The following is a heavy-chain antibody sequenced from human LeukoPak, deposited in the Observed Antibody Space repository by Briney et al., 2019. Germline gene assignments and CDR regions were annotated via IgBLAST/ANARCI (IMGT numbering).Heavy chain of an antibody. CDR3: AMWGSTDAFDI. Sequence: PSETLSLTCTVSGGSISSYYWSWIRQPPGKGLEWIGYIYYSGSTNYNPSLKSRVTISVDTSKNQFSLKLSSVTAADTAVYYCAMWGSTDAFDIWGQGTMVTVSS. CDR2: IYYSGST. D-gene: IGHD2-21*01. CDR1: GGSISSYY. V-gene: IGHV4-59*01. J-gene: IGHJ3*02.